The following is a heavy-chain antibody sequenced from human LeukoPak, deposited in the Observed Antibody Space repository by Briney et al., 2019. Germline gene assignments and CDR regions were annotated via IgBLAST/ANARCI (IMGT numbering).Heavy chain of an antibody. V-gene: IGHV4-4*07. CDR3: ARENSGSYREFDY. CDR1: GGSISSYY. D-gene: IGHD1-26*01. Sequence: SETLFLTCTVSGGSISSYYWSWIRQPAGKGLEWIGRIYTSGSTNYNPSLKSRVTMPVDTSKNQFSLKLSSVTAADTAVFYCARENSGSYREFDYWGQGTLVTVSS. J-gene: IGHJ4*02. CDR2: IYTSGST.